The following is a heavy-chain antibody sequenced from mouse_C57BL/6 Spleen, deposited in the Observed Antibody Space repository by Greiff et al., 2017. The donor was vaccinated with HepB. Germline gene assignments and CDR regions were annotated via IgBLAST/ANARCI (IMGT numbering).Heavy chain of an antibody. CDR1: GYTFTSYT. Sequence: QVQLQQSGAELARPGASVKMSCKASGYTFTSYTMHWVKQRPGQGLEWIGYINPSSGYTKYNQKFKDKATLTADKSSSTAYMQLSSLTSEDSAVYYCARGRDYERDWFAYWGQGTLATVSA. D-gene: IGHD2-4*01. J-gene: IGHJ3*01. CDR3: ARGRDYERDWFAY. CDR2: INPSSGYT. V-gene: IGHV1-4*01.